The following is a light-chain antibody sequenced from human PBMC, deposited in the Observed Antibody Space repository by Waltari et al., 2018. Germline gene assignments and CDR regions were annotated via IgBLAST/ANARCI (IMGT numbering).Light chain of an antibody. J-gene: IGLJ3*02. CDR2: TYD. CDR1: ASIHGSTL. CDR3: ATWDDSLTFGV. V-gene: IGLV1-47*01. Sequence: QSLLTQPHSASGTPGQRVTISCSRTASIHGSTLCIWYQQLPVASPALLIHTYDQRPSGVPDRFSGYKAGTSASLAISGLRSEDEGDYYCATWDDSLTFGVFGGGTKLTVL.